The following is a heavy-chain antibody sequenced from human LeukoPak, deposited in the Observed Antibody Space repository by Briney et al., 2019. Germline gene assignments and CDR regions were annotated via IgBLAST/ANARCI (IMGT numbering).Heavy chain of an antibody. D-gene: IGHD6-19*01. CDR2: ISAYNGNT. Sequence: ASVKVSCKASGYTFTSYGIRWVRQAPGQGLEWMGWISAYNGNTNYAQKLQGRVTMTTDTSTSTAYMELRSLRSDDTAVYYCARDRSIAVAGTGPPGFDYWGQGTLVTVSS. V-gene: IGHV1-18*01. CDR1: GYTFTSYG. J-gene: IGHJ4*02. CDR3: ARDRSIAVAGTGPPGFDY.